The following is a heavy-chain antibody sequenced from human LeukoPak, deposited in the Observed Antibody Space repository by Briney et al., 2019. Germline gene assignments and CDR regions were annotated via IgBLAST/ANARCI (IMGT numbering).Heavy chain of an antibody. CDR3: AKVVVPAAINNWFDP. V-gene: IGHV3-30*18. CDR2: ISYDGSNK. CDR1: GFTFSSYG. J-gene: IGHJ5*02. D-gene: IGHD2-2*02. Sequence: GRSLRLSCAASGFTFSSYGMHWVRQAPGKGLEWVAVISYDGSNKCYADSVKGRFTISRDNSKNTLYLQMNSLRAEDTAVYYCAKVVVPAAINNWFDPWGQGTLVTVSS.